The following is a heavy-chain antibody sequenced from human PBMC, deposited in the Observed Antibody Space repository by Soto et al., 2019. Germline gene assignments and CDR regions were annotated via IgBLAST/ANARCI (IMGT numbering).Heavy chain of an antibody. CDR2: ISAYNGNT. CDR1: GYTFTSYG. V-gene: IGHV1-18*01. D-gene: IGHD3-3*01. CDR3: ARVPVWSGYSINWFDP. Sequence: ASVKVSCKASGYTFTSYGISWVRQAPGQGLEWMGWISAYNGNTNYAQKLRGRVTMTTDTSTSTAYMELRSLRSDDTAVYYCARVPVWSGYSINWFDPWGQGTLVTVSS. J-gene: IGHJ5*02.